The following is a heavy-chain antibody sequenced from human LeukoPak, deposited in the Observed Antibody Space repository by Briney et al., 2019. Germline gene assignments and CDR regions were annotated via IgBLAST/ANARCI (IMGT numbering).Heavy chain of an antibody. CDR3: ARGGGYSYGSFDY. CDR1: GFTFSSYG. Sequence: GGSLRLSCAASGFTFSSYGMHWVRQAPGKGLEWVAFIRYDGSNKYYADSAKGRFTISRDNAKNTLYLQMNSLRAEDTAVYYCARGGGYSYGSFDYWGQGTLVTVSS. CDR2: IRYDGSNK. J-gene: IGHJ4*02. V-gene: IGHV3-30*02. D-gene: IGHD5-18*01.